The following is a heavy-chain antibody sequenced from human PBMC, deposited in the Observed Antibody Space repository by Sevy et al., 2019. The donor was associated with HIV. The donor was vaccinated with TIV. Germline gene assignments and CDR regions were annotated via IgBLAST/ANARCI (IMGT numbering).Heavy chain of an antibody. V-gene: IGHV3-48*02. D-gene: IGHD6-19*01. CDR2: IGSTGPTI. CDR3: ARPGSGWFEFDS. Sequence: GESLKISCVASGFTFSRYSMNWVRQAPGKGLEWVSNIGSTGPTIYYADSVKGRFTISRHNAKNSLYLQMNSLREEDTAVYYCARPGSGWFEFDSWGQGTLVTVSS. J-gene: IGHJ4*02. CDR1: GFTFSRYS.